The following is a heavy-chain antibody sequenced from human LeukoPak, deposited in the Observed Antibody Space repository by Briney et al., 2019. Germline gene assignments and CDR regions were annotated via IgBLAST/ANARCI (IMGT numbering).Heavy chain of an antibody. CDR2: IYYSGST. V-gene: IGHV4-61*01. CDR1: GGSISSSSYY. J-gene: IGHJ5*02. D-gene: IGHD2-2*01. Sequence: SETLSLTCTVSGGSISSSSYYWSWIRQPPGKGLEWIGYIYYSGSTNYNPSLKSRVTISVDTSKNQFSLKLSSVTAADTAVYYCAREKGGYCSSTSCYRFDPWGQGTLVTVSS. CDR3: AREKGGYCSSTSCYRFDP.